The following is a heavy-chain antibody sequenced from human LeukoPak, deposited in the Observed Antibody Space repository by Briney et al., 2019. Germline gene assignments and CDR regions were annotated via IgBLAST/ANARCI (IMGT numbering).Heavy chain of an antibody. D-gene: IGHD6-13*01. Sequence: PSETLSLTCTVSGGSISSSSYYWGWIRQPPGKGLEWIGSICYSGSTYYNPSLKSRVTISVDTSKNQFSLKLSSVTAADTAVYYCARDVGVMAAAGGWGQGTLVTASS. J-gene: IGHJ4*02. V-gene: IGHV4-39*02. CDR3: ARDVGVMAAAGG. CDR2: ICYSGST. CDR1: GGSISSSSYY.